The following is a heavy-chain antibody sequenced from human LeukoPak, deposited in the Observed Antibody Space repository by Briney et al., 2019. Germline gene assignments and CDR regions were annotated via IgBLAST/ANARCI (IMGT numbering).Heavy chain of an antibody. D-gene: IGHD4-17*01. J-gene: IGHJ6*02. V-gene: IGHV1-69*01. CDR3: ASYGDYYYYYGMDV. CDR1: GGTFSSYA. Sequence: SVKVSCKASGGTFSSYAISWVRQAPGQGLEWMGGIIPIFGTANYAQKFQGRVTIIADESTSTAYMELSSLRSEDTAVYYCASYGDYYYYYGMDVWGQGTTVTVSS. CDR2: IIPIFGTA.